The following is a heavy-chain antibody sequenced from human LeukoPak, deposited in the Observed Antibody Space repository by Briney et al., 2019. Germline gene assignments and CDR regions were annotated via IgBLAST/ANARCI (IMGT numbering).Heavy chain of an antibody. J-gene: IGHJ4*02. Sequence: ASVKVSCKASGNTFISYGISWVRQAPGQGLEWMGWISAYNGNTKYAQKLQDRVTMTTDTSTTTAYMEVRSLTSDDTAVYYCARGSAMAQKQLVRHFDSWGQGTLVIVSS. CDR1: GNTFISYG. D-gene: IGHD6-6*01. V-gene: IGHV1-18*01. CDR3: ARGSAMAQKQLVRHFDS. CDR2: ISAYNGNT.